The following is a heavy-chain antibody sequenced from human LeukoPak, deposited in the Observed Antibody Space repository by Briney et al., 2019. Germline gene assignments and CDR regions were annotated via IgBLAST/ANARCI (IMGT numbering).Heavy chain of an antibody. CDR1: GFTFSSYE. CDR2: ISSSGSTI. CDR3: ARDYYYDILTGYEDDDY. V-gene: IGHV3-48*03. Sequence: GGSLRLSCAASGFTFSSYEMNWVRQAPGKGLEWVSYISSSGSTIYYADSVKGRFTISRDNAKNSLYLQVNSLRAEDTAVYYCARDYYYDILTGYEDDDYWGQGTLVTVSS. J-gene: IGHJ4*02. D-gene: IGHD3-9*01.